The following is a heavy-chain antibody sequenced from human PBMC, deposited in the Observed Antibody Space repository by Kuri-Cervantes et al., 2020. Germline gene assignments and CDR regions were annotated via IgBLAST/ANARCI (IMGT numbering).Heavy chain of an antibody. CDR3: TREAVTTFWTDAFDI. Sequence: GESLKISCTASGFTFGDYAMSWVRQAPGKGLEWVGFIRSKAYGGTTEYAASVKGRFTISRDDSKSIAYLQMNSLKTEDTAVYYCTREAVTTFWTDAFDIWGQGTMVTVSS. CDR2: IRSKAYGGTT. CDR1: GFTFGDYA. V-gene: IGHV3-49*04. D-gene: IGHD4-17*01. J-gene: IGHJ3*02.